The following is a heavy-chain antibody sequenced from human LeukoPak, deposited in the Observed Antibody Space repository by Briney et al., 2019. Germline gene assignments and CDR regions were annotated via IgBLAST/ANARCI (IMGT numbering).Heavy chain of an antibody. CDR2: INWNGGST. D-gene: IGHD1-1*01. V-gene: IGHV3-20*04. CDR3: ARGPPRGKYYYMDV. Sequence: GGSLRLSCAASGFTFDDYGMSWVRQAPGKGLEWVSDINWNGGSTGYADSVKGRFTLSRDNAKNSLYLQMNSLTAGDTAVFYCARGPPRGKYYYMDVWGKGTTVTVSS. J-gene: IGHJ6*03. CDR1: GFTFDDYG.